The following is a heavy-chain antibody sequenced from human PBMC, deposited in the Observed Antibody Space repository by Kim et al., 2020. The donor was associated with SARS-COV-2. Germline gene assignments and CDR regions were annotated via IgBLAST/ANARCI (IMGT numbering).Heavy chain of an antibody. V-gene: IGHV4-34*01. Sequence: SETLSLTCAVYGGSFSGYYWSWIRQPPGKGLEWIGEINHSGSTNYNPSLKSRVTISVDTSKNQFSLKLSSVTAADTAVYYCARGFFRRIAAAGIRSQNYYYYGMDVWGQGTTVTVSS. CDR3: ARGFFRRIAAAGIRSQNYYYYGMDV. CDR1: GGSFSGYY. CDR2: INHSGST. J-gene: IGHJ6*02. D-gene: IGHD6-13*01.